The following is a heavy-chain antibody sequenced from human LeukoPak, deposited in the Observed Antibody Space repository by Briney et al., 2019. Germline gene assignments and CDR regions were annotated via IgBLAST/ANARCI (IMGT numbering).Heavy chain of an antibody. D-gene: IGHD6-13*01. CDR1: GFNFSTYA. CDR2: ISGSGGST. J-gene: IGHJ4*02. CDR3: AKSGGGSSWYYFDY. Sequence: GGSLRLSCVASGFNFSTYAMRWVRQAPGKGLEWVSAISGSGGSTYYADSVKGRFTISRDNSKSTLFLQMNSLRAEDTAVYYCAKSGGGSSWYYFDYWGQGTLVTVSS. V-gene: IGHV3-23*01.